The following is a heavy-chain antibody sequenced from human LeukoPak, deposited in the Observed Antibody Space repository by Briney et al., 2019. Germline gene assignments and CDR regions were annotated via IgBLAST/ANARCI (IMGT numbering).Heavy chain of an antibody. Sequence: GASVKVSCKVSGYTLTELSMHWVRQAPGKGLEWMGGFDPEDGETIYAQKFQGRVTMTTDTSTSTAYMELRSLRSDDTAVYYCARDYYDSSGYDGADIWGQGTMVTVSS. J-gene: IGHJ3*02. V-gene: IGHV1-24*01. CDR2: FDPEDGET. D-gene: IGHD3-22*01. CDR1: GYTLTELS. CDR3: ARDYYDSSGYDGADI.